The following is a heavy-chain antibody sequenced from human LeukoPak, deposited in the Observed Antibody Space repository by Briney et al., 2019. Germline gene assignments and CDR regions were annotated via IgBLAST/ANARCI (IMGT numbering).Heavy chain of an antibody. Sequence: GRSLRLSCAASGFTFDDYAMHWVRQAPGKGLEWVSGISWNSGSIGYADSVKGRFTISRDNAKNSLYLQMNSLRAEDTALYYCAKDIIVGASHQLDAFDIWGQGTMVTVSS. D-gene: IGHD1-26*01. J-gene: IGHJ3*02. CDR2: ISWNSGSI. CDR3: AKDIIVGASHQLDAFDI. CDR1: GFTFDDYA. V-gene: IGHV3-9*01.